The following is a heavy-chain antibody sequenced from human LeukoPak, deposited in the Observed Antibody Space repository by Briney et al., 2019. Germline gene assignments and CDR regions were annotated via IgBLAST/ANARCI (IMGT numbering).Heavy chain of an antibody. J-gene: IGHJ4*02. CDR2: IRSKAYGGTT. D-gene: IGHD4-23*01. CDR1: GFTFGDYA. CDR3: TTDYGGNSGVSG. V-gene: IGHV3-49*03. Sequence: GGFLRLSCTASGFTFGDYAMSWFRQAPGKGLEWVGFIRSKAYGGTTEYAASVKGRFTISRDDSKSIAYLQMNSLKTEDTAVYYCTTDYGGNSGVSGWGQGTLVTVSS.